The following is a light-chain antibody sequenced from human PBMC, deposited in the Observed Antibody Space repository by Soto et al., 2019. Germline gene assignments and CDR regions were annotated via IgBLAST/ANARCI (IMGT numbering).Light chain of an antibody. V-gene: IGLV2-18*02. CDR1: SGDVGSYNR. Sequence: QSVLTQPPSVSGSPGQSVTISCTGTSGDVGSYNRVSWYQQPPGTAPKLMISEVTNRPSGVPDRFSGSKSGNTASLTISGLQAEDGADYYCSSYTSTYTWVFGGGTKLTVL. CDR3: SSYTSTYTWV. J-gene: IGLJ3*02. CDR2: EVT.